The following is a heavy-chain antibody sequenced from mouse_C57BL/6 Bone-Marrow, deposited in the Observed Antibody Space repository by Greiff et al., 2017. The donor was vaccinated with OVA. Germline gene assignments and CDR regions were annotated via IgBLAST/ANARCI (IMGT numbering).Heavy chain of an antibody. CDR1: GYTFTSYW. Sequence: QVQLKQPGAELVRPGSSVKLSCKASGYTFTSYWMHWVKQRPIQGLEWIGNIDPSDSETHYNQKFKDKATLTVDKSSSTAYMQLSSLTSEDSTVYYCARAYFDVWGTGTTVTVSS. J-gene: IGHJ1*03. CDR3: ARAYFDV. CDR2: IDPSDSET. V-gene: IGHV1-52*01.